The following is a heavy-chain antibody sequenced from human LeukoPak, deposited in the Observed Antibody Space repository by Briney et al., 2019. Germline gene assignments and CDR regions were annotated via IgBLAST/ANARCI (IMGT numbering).Heavy chain of an antibody. V-gene: IGHV4-59*12. CDR3: ARGISYSSGYYYYYYMDV. J-gene: IGHJ6*03. D-gene: IGHD3-22*01. CDR1: GGSISSDY. Sequence: PSETLSLTCTVSGGSISSDYWSWIRQPPGKGLEWIGYIHYSGSTNYNPSLESRVTISVDTSKNQFSLKLSSVTAADTAVYYCARGISYSSGYYYYYYMDVWGKGTTVTVSS. CDR2: IHYSGST.